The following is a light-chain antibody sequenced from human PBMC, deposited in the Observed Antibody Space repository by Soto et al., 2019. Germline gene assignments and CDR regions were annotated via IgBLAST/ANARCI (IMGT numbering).Light chain of an antibody. CDR1: QSVSSN. J-gene: IGKJ1*01. V-gene: IGKV3-15*01. CDR3: HQYNNWPPWT. Sequence: EIVMTQSPATLSVSPGERATLSCRASQSVSSNLAWYQQKPGLAPRLLIYGSSTRATGIPARFSGSGSGTEFTLTISSLQSEDFAVYYCHQYNNWPPWTFGHGTKVEIK. CDR2: GSS.